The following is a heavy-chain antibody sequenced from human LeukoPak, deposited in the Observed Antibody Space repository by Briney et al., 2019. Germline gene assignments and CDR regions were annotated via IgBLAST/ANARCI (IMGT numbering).Heavy chain of an antibody. J-gene: IGHJ4*02. CDR3: ARHGDYAEGYFDY. V-gene: IGHV4-39*01. Sequence: SETLSFTCTVSGGSFSSSSYYWGWIRQPPGKGLEWIGSIYYSGSTYYNPSLKSRVTISVDTSKNQFSLKLNSVTAADTAVYYCARHGDYAEGYFDYWGQGTLVTVSS. CDR2: IYYSGST. D-gene: IGHD4-17*01. CDR1: GGSFSSSSYY.